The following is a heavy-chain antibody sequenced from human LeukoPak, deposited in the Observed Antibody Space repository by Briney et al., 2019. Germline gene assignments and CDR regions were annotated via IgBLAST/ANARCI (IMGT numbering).Heavy chain of an antibody. J-gene: IGHJ4*02. D-gene: IGHD3-22*01. Sequence: TLSLTCAVSGDSVSSAGPSWSWIRQPPGKGLEWIGYIYHSGSPYYNPSLKSRVAISVDRSKNQFSLRLSSVTAADTAVYYCARGYYNSSGYLVDYWGQGALVTVSS. CDR2: IYHSGSP. V-gene: IGHV4-30-2*01. CDR3: ARGYYNSSGYLVDY. CDR1: GDSVSSAGPS.